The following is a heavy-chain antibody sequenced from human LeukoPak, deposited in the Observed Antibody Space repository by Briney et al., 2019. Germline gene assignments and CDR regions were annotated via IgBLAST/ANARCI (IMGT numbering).Heavy chain of an antibody. V-gene: IGHV3-9*01. D-gene: IGHD6-19*01. Sequence: GGSLRLSCAASGFTFDDYAMHWVRQAPGKGLEWVSGISWNSGSIGYADSVKGRFTISRDNAKNSLHLQMNSLRAEDTALYYCAKGYSSGWYSYFQHWGQGTLVTVSS. CDR1: GFTFDDYA. J-gene: IGHJ1*01. CDR2: ISWNSGSI. CDR3: AKGYSSGWYSYFQH.